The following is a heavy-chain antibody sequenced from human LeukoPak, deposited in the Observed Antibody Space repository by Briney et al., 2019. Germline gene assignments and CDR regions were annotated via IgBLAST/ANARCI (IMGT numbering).Heavy chain of an antibody. V-gene: IGHV3-74*01. Sequence: PGGSLRLSCAASGFTFTTYCMHWVRQAPGKGLVWVSRINSDGSDTTYADSVKGRFTISRDNAKNTLYLQMNSLRAEDTAVYYCARGTNGIWSFDYWGQGTLVTVSS. CDR1: GFTFTTYC. CDR2: INSDGSDT. D-gene: IGHD2-8*01. CDR3: ARGTNGIWSFDY. J-gene: IGHJ4*02.